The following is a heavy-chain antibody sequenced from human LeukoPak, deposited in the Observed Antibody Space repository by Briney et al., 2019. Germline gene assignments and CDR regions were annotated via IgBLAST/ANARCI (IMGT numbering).Heavy chain of an antibody. CDR3: TRGGPGGTFDY. CDR1: GFTFGSYW. Sequence: GGSLRLSCAASGFTFGSYWMHWVRQAPGKGLVWVAHIHSDGIGLSYADSVKRRFVIARDHANNTLTLQMNSLRVEDSAVYFCTRGGPGGTFDYWGQGTLVTVSS. CDR2: IHSDGIGL. V-gene: IGHV3-74*01. J-gene: IGHJ4*02. D-gene: IGHD1-14*01.